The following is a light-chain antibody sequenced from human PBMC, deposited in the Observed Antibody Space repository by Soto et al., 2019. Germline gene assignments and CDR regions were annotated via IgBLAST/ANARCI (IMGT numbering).Light chain of an antibody. CDR2: GAS. Sequence: EIVMTQSPATLSVSPGESATLSCRASQSVRSNLAWYQQKPGQAPRLLIHGASTRATGIPARFSGSGSGTEYTLTISGLQSEDFAVYYCHQYNIWPPLLFGGGTKVEIK. V-gene: IGKV3-15*01. CDR3: HQYNIWPPLL. CDR1: QSVRSN. J-gene: IGKJ4*01.